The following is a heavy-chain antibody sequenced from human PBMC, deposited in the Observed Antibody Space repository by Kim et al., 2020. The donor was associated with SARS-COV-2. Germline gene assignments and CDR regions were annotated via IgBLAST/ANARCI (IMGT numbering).Heavy chain of an antibody. CDR1: GGSISSGTW. CDR2: ISHSGNT. D-gene: IGHD1-26*01. J-gene: IGHJ5*02. CDR3: ARLHADTGGYYRFDH. Sequence: SETLSLTCGVSGGSISSGTWWSWVRQPPGKGLEWIGEISHSGNTNYNPSLRSRVNISIDKSKNQFSLSLNSVTAADTAFYYCARLHADTGGYYRFDHWGQGTLVTVAS. V-gene: IGHV4-4*02.